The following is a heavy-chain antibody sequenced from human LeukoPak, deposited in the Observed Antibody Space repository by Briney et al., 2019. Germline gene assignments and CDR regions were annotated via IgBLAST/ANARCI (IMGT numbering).Heavy chain of an antibody. CDR1: GGAISSYY. Sequence: PSETLSLPCTVLGGAISSYYWSWIRRPPGKGLEGIGYIYYIGSTNYNPSLNRRVTISVDTSQNQFSLRVSSVSAAGTAAYYSARCYFYYMDVWGKGTTVTVSS. CDR2: IYYIGST. J-gene: IGHJ6*03. V-gene: IGHV4-59*01. CDR3: ARCYFYYMDV.